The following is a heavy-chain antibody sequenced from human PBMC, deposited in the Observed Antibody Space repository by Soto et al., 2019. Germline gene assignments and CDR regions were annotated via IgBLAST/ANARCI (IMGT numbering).Heavy chain of an antibody. CDR2: ISGYNGNT. Sequence: QVQLLQSGGEVTKPGASVKVSCNSSDHTFTYYGINWVRRAPGQGLEWMGWISGYNGNTKYAQKFQDRVTMIEDTSTRTDYMEMSILTSDDSAVYFWAATGGHYFYLDLWDQGTTVTVS. D-gene: IGHD5-12*01. CDR3: AATGGHYFYLDL. CDR1: DHTFTYYG. V-gene: IGHV1-18*01. J-gene: IGHJ6*02.